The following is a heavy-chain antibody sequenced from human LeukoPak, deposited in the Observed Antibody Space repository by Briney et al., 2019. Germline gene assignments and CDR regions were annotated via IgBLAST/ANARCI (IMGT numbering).Heavy chain of an antibody. CDR1: GYTFTAYY. V-gene: IGHV1-2*02. Sequence: ASVKVSCKASGYTFTAYYMHWVRQAPGQGLEWMGWINPNSGGTNYAQKFQGRVTMTRDTSISTAYMELSRLRSDDTAVYYCARGSGSYDAFDIWGQGTMVTVSS. CDR2: INPNSGGT. CDR3: ARGSGSYDAFDI. J-gene: IGHJ3*02. D-gene: IGHD1-26*01.